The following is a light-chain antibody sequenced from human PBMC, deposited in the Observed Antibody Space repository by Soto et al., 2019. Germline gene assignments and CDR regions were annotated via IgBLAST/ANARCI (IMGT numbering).Light chain of an antibody. Sequence: QSALTQPASVSGSPGQSITISCTGTSSDVGRYNLVSWYQQHPGKAPKLLISEVSKRPSGVSIRFSGSKSDSTASLTISGLETEDEADYYCCSYAGITTFYVFGTGTKVTVL. CDR3: CSYAGITTFYV. CDR1: SSDVGRYNL. V-gene: IGLV2-23*02. CDR2: EVS. J-gene: IGLJ1*01.